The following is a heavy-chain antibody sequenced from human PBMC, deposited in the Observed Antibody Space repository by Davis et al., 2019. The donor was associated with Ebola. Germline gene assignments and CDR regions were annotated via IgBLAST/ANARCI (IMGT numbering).Heavy chain of an antibody. D-gene: IGHD5-12*01. J-gene: IGHJ4*02. V-gene: IGHV4-4*09. CDR2: IYATGTT. Sequence: GSLRLSCTVSIGSMNDYYWTWIRQSPGKGLEWIAYIYATGTTSYSPSLRSRVVISVDTSKNQFSLRLNSVSAADTAVYYCARLNGYDLAFDYWGQGALVTVSS. CDR1: IGSMNDYY. CDR3: ARLNGYDLAFDY.